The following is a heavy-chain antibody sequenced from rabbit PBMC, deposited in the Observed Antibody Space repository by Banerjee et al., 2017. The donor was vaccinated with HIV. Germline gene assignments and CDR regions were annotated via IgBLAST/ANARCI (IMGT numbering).Heavy chain of an antibody. V-gene: IGHV1S45*01. CDR3: ARDRYAGSSYNL. Sequence: QEQLEESGGDLVKPEGSLTLTCTASGFSFSNKYVMCWVRQAPGKGLEWIACIYAGSSGSTWYASWAKGRFTISKTSSTTVTLQMTSLTAADTATYFCARDRYAGSSYNLWGQGTLVTVS. CDR1: GFSFSNKYV. D-gene: IGHD8-1*01. CDR2: IYAGSSGST. J-gene: IGHJ3*01.